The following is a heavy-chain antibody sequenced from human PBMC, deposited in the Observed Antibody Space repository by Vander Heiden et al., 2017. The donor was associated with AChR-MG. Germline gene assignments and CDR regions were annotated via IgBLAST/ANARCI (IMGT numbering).Heavy chain of an antibody. D-gene: IGHD6-13*01. CDR1: GFTFSSYA. Sequence: QVQLVESGGGVVQPGRSLRLSCAASGFTFSSYAMHWVRQAPGKGLEWVAVISYDGSNKYYADSVKGRFTISRDNSKNTLYLQMNSLRAEDTAVYYCARGYSSSWSAVIQHWGQGTLVTVAS. CDR2: ISYDGSNK. V-gene: IGHV3-30-3*01. J-gene: IGHJ1*01. CDR3: ARGYSSSWSAVIQH.